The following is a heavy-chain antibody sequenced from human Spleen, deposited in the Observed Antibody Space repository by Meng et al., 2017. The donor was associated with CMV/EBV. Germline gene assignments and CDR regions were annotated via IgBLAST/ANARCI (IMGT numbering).Heavy chain of an antibody. CDR2: INSDGSST. CDR3: ARGLGYCSSTSCRHYGMDV. D-gene: IGHD2-2*01. V-gene: IGHV3-74*01. Sequence: GESLKISCAASGITFSSYWMHWVRQAPGKGLVWVSRINSDGSSTSYAEPVKGRFTISRDNAKNTLFLQMNSLRAEDTAVYYCARGLGYCSSTSCRHYGMDVWGQGTTVTVSS. J-gene: IGHJ6*02. CDR1: GITFSSYW.